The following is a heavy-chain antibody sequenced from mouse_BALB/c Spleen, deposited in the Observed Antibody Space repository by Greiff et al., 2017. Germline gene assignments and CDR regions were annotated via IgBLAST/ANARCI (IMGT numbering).Heavy chain of an antibody. Sequence: VQLQQSGAELVRPGPSVKVSCKASGYAFTNYLIEWVKQRPGQGLEWIGVINPGSGGTNYNEKFKGKATLTADKSSSTAYMQLSSLTSDDSAVYFCAREGLDWGQGTTLTVSS. J-gene: IGHJ2*01. CDR2: INPGSGGT. D-gene: IGHD3-3*01. CDR3: AREGLD. CDR1: GYAFTNYL. V-gene: IGHV1-54*01.